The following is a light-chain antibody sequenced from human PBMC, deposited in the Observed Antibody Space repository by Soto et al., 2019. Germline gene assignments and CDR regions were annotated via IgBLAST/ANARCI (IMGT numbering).Light chain of an antibody. CDR1: QSVRSN. Sequence: EIVLTQSPGTLSLSPGERATLPCRASQSVRSNLAWYQQKPGQAPRLLIYGASTRAIGIPARFSGSGSGTDFTLTIRSLEPEDFAIYYCQQRTDWPPTFGGGTKVDMK. J-gene: IGKJ4*01. CDR3: QQRTDWPPT. V-gene: IGKV3-11*01. CDR2: GAS.